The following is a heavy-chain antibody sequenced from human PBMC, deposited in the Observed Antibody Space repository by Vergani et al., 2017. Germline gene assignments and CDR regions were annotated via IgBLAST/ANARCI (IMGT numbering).Heavy chain of an antibody. CDR2: ISYDGSNK. J-gene: IGHJ4*02. CDR1: GFTFSSYA. V-gene: IGHV3-30-3*01. Sequence: QVQLVESGGGVVQPGRSLRLSCAASGFTFSSYAMHWVRQAPGKGLEWVAVISYDGSNKYYADSVKGRFTISRDNSKNTLYLQMNSLRAEDTAVYYCARDPRWEVYYFDYWGQGTLVTVSS. CDR3: ARDPRWEVYYFDY. D-gene: IGHD1-26*01.